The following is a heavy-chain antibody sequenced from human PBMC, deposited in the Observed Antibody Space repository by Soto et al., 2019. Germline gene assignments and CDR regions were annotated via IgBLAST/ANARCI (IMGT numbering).Heavy chain of an antibody. V-gene: IGHV5-51*01. CDR3: ARSRRGAYSSGWYSPSGYYNYGIDV. D-gene: IGHD6-19*01. Sequence: GESLKISCKGSGYSFTSYWIGWVRQMPGKGLEWMGIIYPGDSDTRYSPSFQGQVTISADTSISTAYLQWTSLKASDTAMYYCARSRRGAYSSGWYSPSGYYNYGIDVWGQGTKVTV. CDR2: IYPGDSDT. CDR1: GYSFTSYW. J-gene: IGHJ6*02.